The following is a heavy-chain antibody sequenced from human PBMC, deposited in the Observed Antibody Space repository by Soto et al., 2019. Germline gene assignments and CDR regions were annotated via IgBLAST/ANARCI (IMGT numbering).Heavy chain of an antibody. Sequence: SETLSLTFAVYGESLSAYYWTWISQHPGKGLEWIGEINQSGSTNYNPSLKSRVTMSADTSKKHFSLKVTSVTAADTAVYYCARGTVYVPVLFPCLDVWGQGTTVTVSS. D-gene: IGHD3-10*02. CDR3: ARGTVYVPVLFPCLDV. CDR2: INQSGST. J-gene: IGHJ6*02. V-gene: IGHV4-34*01. CDR1: GESLSAYY.